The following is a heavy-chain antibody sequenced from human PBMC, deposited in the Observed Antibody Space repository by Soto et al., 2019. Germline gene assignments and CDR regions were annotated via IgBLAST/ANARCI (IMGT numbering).Heavy chain of an antibody. CDR1: GFTFDYYA. J-gene: IGHJ6*02. Sequence: PGGSLRLSCAASGFTFDYYAMHWVRQSPGKGLEWVSGISWNSGSIGYADSVKGRFTISRDNAKNSLYLQMNSLRAEDTALYYCAKDMQGGVTPFNYYYGMDVWGQGTTVTVSS. CDR3: AKDMQGGVTPFNYYYGMDV. D-gene: IGHD2-21*02. V-gene: IGHV3-9*01. CDR2: ISWNSGSI.